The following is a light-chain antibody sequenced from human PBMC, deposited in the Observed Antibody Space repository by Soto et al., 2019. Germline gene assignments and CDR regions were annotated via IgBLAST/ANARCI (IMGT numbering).Light chain of an antibody. Sequence: QSALTQPASVSGSPGQSITISCTGTSSDVGSYNLVSWYQQHPGKAPKLMINEVSKRPSGVSDRFSGSKSGNTASLTISGRQAEDEADYYCCSSAGSWRVFGGGTKLTVL. V-gene: IGLV2-23*02. CDR3: CSSAGSWRV. CDR1: SSDVGSYNL. CDR2: EVS. J-gene: IGLJ2*01.